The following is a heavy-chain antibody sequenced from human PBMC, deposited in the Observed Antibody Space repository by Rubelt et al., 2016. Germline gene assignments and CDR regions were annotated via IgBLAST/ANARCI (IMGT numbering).Heavy chain of an antibody. Sequence: IEWWGGIIPIFGTANYAQKFQGRVTITADESTSTAYMELSSLRSEDTAVYYCARSGYYYGLDVWGQGTTVTVSS. CDR3: ARSGYYYGLDV. J-gene: IGHJ6*02. CDR2: IIPIFGTA. V-gene: IGHV1-69*01. D-gene: IGHD3-10*01.